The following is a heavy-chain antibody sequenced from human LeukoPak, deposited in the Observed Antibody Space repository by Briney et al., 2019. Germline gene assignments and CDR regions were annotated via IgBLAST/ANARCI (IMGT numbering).Heavy chain of an antibody. D-gene: IGHD4-23*01. Sequence: GGSLRLSCAASGLTFSNYAMSWVRQAPGKGLEWVSGISGSGGSTFYADSVKGRFTISRENSKKTLYLQMNSLRAEDTAIYYCANEDGNSGDAFDIWGQGTMVTVSS. CDR1: GLTFSNYA. CDR3: ANEDGNSGDAFDI. J-gene: IGHJ3*02. V-gene: IGHV3-23*01. CDR2: ISGSGGST.